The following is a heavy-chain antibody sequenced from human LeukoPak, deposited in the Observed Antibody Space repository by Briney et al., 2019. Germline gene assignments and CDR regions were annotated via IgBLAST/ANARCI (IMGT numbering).Heavy chain of an antibody. D-gene: IGHD1-26*01. Sequence: GGPLRSSWAASGFTFSSYAMSWVRQAPGKGLEWVSAFSGSGGSTYYADSVKGRFTLSRDNSKNTLYLQMNSLRAEDTAVYYCAKLPGKVGAPDAFDIWGQGTMVTVSS. V-gene: IGHV3-23*01. CDR3: AKLPGKVGAPDAFDI. CDR2: FSGSGGST. CDR1: GFTFSSYA. J-gene: IGHJ3*02.